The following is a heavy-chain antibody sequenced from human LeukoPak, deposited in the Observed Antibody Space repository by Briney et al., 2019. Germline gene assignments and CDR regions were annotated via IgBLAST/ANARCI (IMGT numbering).Heavy chain of an antibody. CDR3: ARGGPHKDWFDP. J-gene: IGHJ5*02. D-gene: IGHD6-25*01. V-gene: IGHV4-38-2*02. Sequence: SETLSLTCTVSDDSITMYYWTWIRQPPGKGLEWIGSIYHSGSTYYNPSLKSRVTISVDTSKNQFSLKLSSVTAADTAVYYCARGGPHKDWFDPWGQGTLVTVSS. CDR2: IYHSGST. CDR1: DDSITMYY.